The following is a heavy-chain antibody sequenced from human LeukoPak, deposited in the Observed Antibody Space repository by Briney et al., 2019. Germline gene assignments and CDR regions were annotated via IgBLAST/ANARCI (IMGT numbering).Heavy chain of an antibody. J-gene: IGHJ5*02. CDR3: ARDNSVGDIAWWFDP. Sequence: ASVKVSCKASGYTFINNWMHWVRQAPGQGLEWIGLINPTGTGTLYAKKFQGRVTMTRDMSTSTDYMELSSLRSEDTAVYYCARDNSVGDIAWWFDPWGQGTLVTVSS. D-gene: IGHD3-10*01. CDR2: INPTGTGT. CDR1: GYTFINNW. V-gene: IGHV1-46*01.